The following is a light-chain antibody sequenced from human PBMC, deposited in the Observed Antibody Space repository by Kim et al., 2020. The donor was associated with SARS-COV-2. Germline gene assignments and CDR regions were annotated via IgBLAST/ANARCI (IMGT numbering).Light chain of an antibody. J-gene: IGKJ4*01. CDR1: QSISSY. V-gene: IGKV1-39*01. CDR2: AAS. Sequence: DIQMTQSPSSLSASVGDRVTITCRASQSISSYLNWYQQKPGKAPKLLIYAASSLQSGVPSRFSGSGSGTDFTLTISSLQPEDFATYYCQQSYSTPLTFGGGTNVGIK. CDR3: QQSYSTPLT.